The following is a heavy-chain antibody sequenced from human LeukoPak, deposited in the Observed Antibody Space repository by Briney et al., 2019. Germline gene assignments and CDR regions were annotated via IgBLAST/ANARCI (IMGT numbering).Heavy chain of an antibody. V-gene: IGHV6-1*01. CDR1: GDSVSSNSAA. CDR2: TYYRSKWYN. CDR3: ARNPYYYDSSGLFDY. D-gene: IGHD3-22*01. Sequence: SQTLSLTCAISGDSVSSNSAAWNWIRQSPSRGLEWLGSTYYRSKWYNDYAVSVKSRITINPDTSKNQFSLQLNSVTPEDTAVYYCARNPYYYDSSGLFDYWGQGTLVTVSS. J-gene: IGHJ4*02.